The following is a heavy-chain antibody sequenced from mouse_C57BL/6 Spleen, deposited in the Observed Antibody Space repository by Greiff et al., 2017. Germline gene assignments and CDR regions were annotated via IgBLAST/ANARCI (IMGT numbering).Heavy chain of an antibody. CDR2: IDPSDSET. CDR3: ARRKGYDGDYYAMDY. V-gene: IGHV1-52*01. J-gene: IGHJ4*01. D-gene: IGHD2-2*01. CDR1: GYTFTSYW. Sequence: QVQLQQPGAELVRPGSSVKLSCKASGYTFTSYWMHWVQQRPIQGLEWIGNIDPSDSETHYNQKFKDKATLTVDNSSSTAYMQLSSLTSEDSAVYYCARRKGYDGDYYAMDYWGQGTSVTVSS.